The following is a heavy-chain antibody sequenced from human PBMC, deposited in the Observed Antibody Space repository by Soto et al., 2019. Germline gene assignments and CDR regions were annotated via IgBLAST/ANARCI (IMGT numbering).Heavy chain of an antibody. Sequence: ASVKVSCKASGYTFTIYGITWVRQAPGQGLEWMGWISAYNDNTNYAQKFQGRVTMTTDTFTSTAYMELRSLSSDDTAMYYCARSTIFTGDYTANFDYWGQGALVTDSS. D-gene: IGHD3-9*01. CDR3: ARSTIFTGDYTANFDY. V-gene: IGHV1-18*01. J-gene: IGHJ4*02. CDR1: GYTFTIYG. CDR2: ISAYNDNT.